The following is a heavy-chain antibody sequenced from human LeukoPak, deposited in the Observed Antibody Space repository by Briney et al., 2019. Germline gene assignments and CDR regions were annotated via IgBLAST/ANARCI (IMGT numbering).Heavy chain of an antibody. J-gene: IGHJ5*02. CDR1: VFIFSSYV. Sequence: PGGSLRLSCAAAVFIFSSYVMHWVRQAPGKGLEWVAIISYDGSNKYYADSVKGRFTISRDNAKNSLYLQMNSLRAEDTALYYWAREGGSGWYSGWFDPWGQGTLVTVSS. CDR3: AREGGSGWYSGWFDP. V-gene: IGHV3-30*04. D-gene: IGHD6-19*01. CDR2: ISYDGSNK.